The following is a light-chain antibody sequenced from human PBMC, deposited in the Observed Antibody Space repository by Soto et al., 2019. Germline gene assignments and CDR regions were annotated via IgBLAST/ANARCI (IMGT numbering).Light chain of an antibody. Sequence: EIVMTQSPATLSVSQGERATLSCRASQSVRSNLAWYQQKPGQPPRLLIYGASTRATGIAARFSGSGSATEFTLTINSLQSEDFAVYYCQQYNEWPLSFGGGTKVEIK. V-gene: IGKV3-15*01. CDR2: GAS. J-gene: IGKJ4*01. CDR3: QQYNEWPLS. CDR1: QSVRSN.